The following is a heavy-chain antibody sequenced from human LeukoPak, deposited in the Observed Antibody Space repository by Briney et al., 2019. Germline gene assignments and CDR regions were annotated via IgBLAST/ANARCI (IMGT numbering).Heavy chain of an antibody. D-gene: IGHD3/OR15-3a*01. CDR3: ATNTVAGLDFDY. V-gene: IGHV1-69*04. J-gene: IGHJ4*02. CDR1: GGTFSSYA. Sequence: SVKVSCKASGGTFSSYAISWVRQAPGQGLEWMGRIIPILGIANYAQKFQGRVTITADKSTSTAYMELSSLRSEDTAVYYCATNTVAGLDFDYWGQGTLVTVSS. CDR2: IIPILGIA.